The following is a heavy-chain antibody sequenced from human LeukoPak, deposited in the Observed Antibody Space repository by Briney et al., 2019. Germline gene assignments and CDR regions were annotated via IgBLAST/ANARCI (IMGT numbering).Heavy chain of an antibody. Sequence: PSETLSLTCTVSGGSISSSSYYWGWIRQPPGKGLERIGSIYHSGDSFYNPSLKTRVTISVDTSRNQFSLKLISVTAADTALYYCESGTPQLWSSFWGQGTLVTVSS. CDR1: GGSISSSSYY. V-gene: IGHV4-39*07. J-gene: IGHJ4*02. D-gene: IGHD5-18*01. CDR2: IYHSGDS. CDR3: ESGTPQLWSSF.